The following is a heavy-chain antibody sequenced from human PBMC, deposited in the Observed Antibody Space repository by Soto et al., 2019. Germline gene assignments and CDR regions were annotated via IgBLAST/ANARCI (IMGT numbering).Heavy chain of an antibody. D-gene: IGHD2-15*01. J-gene: IGHJ4*01. CDR1: GYTFARSG. V-gene: IGHV1-18*01. CDR3: ARDLGGWPDY. Sequence: GGSMEGCRKASGYTFARSGISWVRQAPGQGPEWMGWISSYNGDTNYAQTFQGRVTMTTDTSTSTAYMELRSLRSDDTAVYYCARDLGGWPDYWG. CDR2: ISSYNGDT.